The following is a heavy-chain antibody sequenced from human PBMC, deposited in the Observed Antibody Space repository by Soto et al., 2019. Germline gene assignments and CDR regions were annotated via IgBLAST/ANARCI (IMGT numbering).Heavy chain of an antibody. J-gene: IGHJ6*02. CDR3: AKDQRAVAGTFYYYGMDV. D-gene: IGHD6-19*01. CDR2: ISYDGSNK. Sequence: QVQLVESGGGVVQPGRSLRLSCAASGFTFSSYGMHWVRQAPGKGLEWVAVISYDGSNKYYADSVKGRLTISRDNSKNTLYLQMNSLRAEDTAVYYCAKDQRAVAGTFYYYGMDVWGQGTTVTVSS. CDR1: GFTFSSYG. V-gene: IGHV3-30*18.